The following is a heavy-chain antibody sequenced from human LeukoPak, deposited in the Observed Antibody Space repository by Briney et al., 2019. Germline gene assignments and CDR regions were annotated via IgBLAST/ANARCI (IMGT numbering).Heavy chain of an antibody. Sequence: GGSLRLSCAASGFTFSSYAMHWVRQAPGKGLEWVAVISYDGSNKYYADSVKGRFTISRDNAKNSLYLQMNSLRAEDTAVYYCARGGGYCSSTSCYTDGLFDYWGQGTLVTVSS. CDR1: GFTFSSYA. D-gene: IGHD2-2*02. CDR2: ISYDGSNK. CDR3: ARGGGYCSSTSCYTDGLFDY. V-gene: IGHV3-30-3*01. J-gene: IGHJ4*02.